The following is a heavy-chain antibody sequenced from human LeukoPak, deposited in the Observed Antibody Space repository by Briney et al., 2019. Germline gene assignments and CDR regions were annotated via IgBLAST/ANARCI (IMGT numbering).Heavy chain of an antibody. D-gene: IGHD4-17*01. CDR1: GFTFSSYG. CDR2: IWYDGSNK. CDR3: ARGFIDDGDTAGGFDY. J-gene: IGHJ4*02. V-gene: IGHV3-33*01. Sequence: GGSLRLSCAASGFTFSSYGMHWVRQAPGKRLERVAVIWYDGSNKDYEDSVKGRFTISRDNSKNTLYLQMNSLRAEDTAVYYCARGFIDDGDTAGGFDYWGQGTLVTVSS.